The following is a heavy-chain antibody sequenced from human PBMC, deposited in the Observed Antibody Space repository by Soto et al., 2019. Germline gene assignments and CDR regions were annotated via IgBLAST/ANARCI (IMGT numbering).Heavy chain of an antibody. Sequence: LRLSCVASGFTFSSYAMSWVRQAPGKGLEWVSTISESGDSTYYADSVKGRFTISRDNSKNMLCLQVNSLRAEDTAVFYCAKDRSGSGNYYCDYWGQGALVPVSS. D-gene: IGHD3-10*01. V-gene: IGHV3-23*01. CDR1: GFTFSSYA. J-gene: IGHJ4*02. CDR3: AKDRSGSGNYYCDY. CDR2: ISESGDST.